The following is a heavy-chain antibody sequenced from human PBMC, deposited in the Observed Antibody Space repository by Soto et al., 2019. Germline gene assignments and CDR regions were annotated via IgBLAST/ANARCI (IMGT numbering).Heavy chain of an antibody. Sequence: ASVKVSCKASGYTFTSYAMHWVRQAPGQRLEWMGWINAGNGNTKYSQKFQGRVTITRDTSASTAYMELSSLRSEDTAVYYCAKDGTYYDFWSGYYPNASPPDYYYYYMDVWGKGTTVTVSS. CDR3: AKDGTYYDFWSGYYPNASPPDYYYYYMDV. J-gene: IGHJ6*03. D-gene: IGHD3-3*01. CDR2: INAGNGNT. V-gene: IGHV1-3*01. CDR1: GYTFTSYA.